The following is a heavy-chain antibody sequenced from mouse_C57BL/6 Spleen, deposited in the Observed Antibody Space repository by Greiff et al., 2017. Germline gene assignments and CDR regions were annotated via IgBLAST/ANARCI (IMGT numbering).Heavy chain of an antibody. CDR3: ARSYYYGSSYGYFEV. Sequence: QVQLQQSGPELVKPGASVKISCKASGYAFSSSWMNWVKQRPGKGLEWIGRIYPGDGDTNYNGKFKGKATLTADKSSSTAYMQLSSLTSEDSAVYFCARSYYYGSSYGYFEVWGTGTTVTVSS. CDR1: GYAFSSSW. D-gene: IGHD1-1*01. J-gene: IGHJ1*03. V-gene: IGHV1-82*01. CDR2: IYPGDGDT.